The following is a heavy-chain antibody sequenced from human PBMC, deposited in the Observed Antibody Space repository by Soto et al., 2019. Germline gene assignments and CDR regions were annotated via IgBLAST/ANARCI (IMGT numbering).Heavy chain of an antibody. V-gene: IGHV4-30-2*01. CDR3: ARDKITGLFDY. CDR1: GGSISSFFYS. Sequence: SDTLSLTCAVSGGSISSFFYSWSWIRQPPGKGLQWIGYIYHSGSTYYNPSLKSRVTISVDRSKNQFSLKLTSVTAADTAVYYCARDKITGLFDYWGQGTLVTVSS. D-gene: IGHD2-8*02. CDR2: IYHSGST. J-gene: IGHJ4*02.